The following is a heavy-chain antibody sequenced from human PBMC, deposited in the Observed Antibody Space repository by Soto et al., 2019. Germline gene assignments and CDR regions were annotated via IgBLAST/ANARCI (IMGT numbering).Heavy chain of an antibody. CDR2: IYYSGST. CDR1: GGSISSYY. CDR3: ARLASNDGHGMDV. J-gene: IGHJ6*02. V-gene: IGHV4-59*08. Sequence: QVQLQESGPGLVKPSETLSLTCTVSGGSISSYYWSWIRQPPGKGLEWIGYIYYSGSTNYNPSLKSRVTISVATSKNQFSLKLSSVTAADTAVYYCARLASNDGHGMDVWGQGTTVTVSS.